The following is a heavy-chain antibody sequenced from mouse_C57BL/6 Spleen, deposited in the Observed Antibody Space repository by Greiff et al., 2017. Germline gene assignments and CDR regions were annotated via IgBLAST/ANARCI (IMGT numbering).Heavy chain of an antibody. Sequence: VKLMESGPGLVAPSQSLSITCTVSGFSLTSYGVDWVRQPPGKGLEWLGVIWGGGSTNYNSALMSRLSISKDNSKSQVFLKMNSLHTDDTAMYXCAKHSGYDSSYWYFDVWGTGTTVTVSS. CDR1: GFSLTSYG. D-gene: IGHD3-1*01. CDR3: AKHSGYDSSYWYFDV. CDR2: IWGGGST. J-gene: IGHJ1*03. V-gene: IGHV2-9*01.